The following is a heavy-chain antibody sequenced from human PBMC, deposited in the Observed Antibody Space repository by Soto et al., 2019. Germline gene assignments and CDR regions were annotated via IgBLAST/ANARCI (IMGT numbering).Heavy chain of an antibody. CDR2: MNPNSGNT. J-gene: IGHJ4*02. CDR3: ARAPPMVRGVIARNDY. Sequence: ASVKVSCKASGYTFSSYDINWVRQATGQGLEWMGWMNPNSGNTGYAQKFQGRVTMTRDTSTSTAYMELRSLRSDDTAVYYCARAPPMVRGVIARNDYWGQGTLVTVSS. V-gene: IGHV1-8*01. CDR1: GYTFSSYD. D-gene: IGHD3-10*01.